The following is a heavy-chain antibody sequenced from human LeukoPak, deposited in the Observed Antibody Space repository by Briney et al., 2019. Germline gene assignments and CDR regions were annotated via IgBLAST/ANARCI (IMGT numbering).Heavy chain of an antibody. CDR1: GLTFSSYG. CDR2: ISYDGSKK. CDR3: AKEYYYGSGLFDY. V-gene: IGHV3-30*18. Sequence: GGSLRLSCAASGLTFSSYGMHWVRQSPGKGLEWVAVISYDGSKKYYADSVKGRFTISRDNYKNTLYLQVDSLRAEDTAVYYCAKEYYYGSGLFDYWGQGTLVTVSS. D-gene: IGHD3-10*01. J-gene: IGHJ4*02.